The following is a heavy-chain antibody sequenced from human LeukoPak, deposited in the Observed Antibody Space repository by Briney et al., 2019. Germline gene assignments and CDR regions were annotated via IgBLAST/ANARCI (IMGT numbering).Heavy chain of an antibody. V-gene: IGHV3-23*01. J-gene: IGHJ4*02. CDR1: GFTFSSYG. D-gene: IGHD2-15*01. CDR2: TSGSGDDT. CDR3: AKKRSSGGATQFDY. Sequence: GGSLRLSCVASGFTFSSYGMSWVRQAPGKGLEWVSSTSGSGDDTYYADSVKGRFTLSRDSSKNTLYLQMNSLRADDTAVYYCAKKRSSGGATQFDYWGQGTLVTVSS.